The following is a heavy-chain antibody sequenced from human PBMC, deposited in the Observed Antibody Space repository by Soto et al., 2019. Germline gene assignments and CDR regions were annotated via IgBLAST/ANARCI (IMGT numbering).Heavy chain of an antibody. D-gene: IGHD3-10*01. J-gene: IGHJ4*02. CDR2: IRYDGSNE. Sequence: QVQLVESGGGVDQPGRSLRLSCAASGFIFSSYGMHWVRQAPGKGLEWVSIIRYDGSNEEYTESVKGRVSISRDNSRNTLYLQMNSLRAEDTAVYYCARGNGSGSDLIDYWGQGTLVTVSS. CDR1: GFIFSSYG. CDR3: ARGNGSGSDLIDY. V-gene: IGHV3-33*01.